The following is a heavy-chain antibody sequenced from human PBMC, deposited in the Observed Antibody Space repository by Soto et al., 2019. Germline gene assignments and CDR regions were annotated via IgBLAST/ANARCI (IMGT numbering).Heavy chain of an antibody. CDR1: GFTFSSYA. CDR2: ISYDGSNK. CDR3: ARDEDDSSGPMGFDP. D-gene: IGHD3-22*01. V-gene: IGHV3-30-3*01. J-gene: IGHJ5*02. Sequence: QVQLVESGGGVVQPGRSLRLSCAASGFTFSSYAMHWVRQAPGKGLEWVAVISYDGSNKYYADSVKGRFTISRDNSKNTLYLQMNSLRAEDTTVYYCARDEDDSSGPMGFDPWGQGTLVTVSS.